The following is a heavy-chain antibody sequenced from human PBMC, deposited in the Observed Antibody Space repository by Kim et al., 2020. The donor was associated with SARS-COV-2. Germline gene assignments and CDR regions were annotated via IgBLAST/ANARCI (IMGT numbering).Heavy chain of an antibody. CDR3: AKRTQLWLGMISA. J-gene: IGHJ5*02. CDR2: ISYDGSNK. D-gene: IGHD5-18*01. V-gene: IGHV3-30*18. Sequence: GGSLRLSCAASGFTFSSYGMHWVRQAPGKGLEWVAVISYDGSNKYYADSVKGRFTISRDNSKNTLYLQMNSLRAEDTAVYYCAKRTQLWLGMISACGQGTLVTVSS. CDR1: GFTFSSYG.